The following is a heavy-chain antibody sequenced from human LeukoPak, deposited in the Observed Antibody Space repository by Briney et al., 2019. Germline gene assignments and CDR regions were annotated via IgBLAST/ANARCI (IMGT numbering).Heavy chain of an antibody. V-gene: IGHV4-39*07. CDR3: ARDHGGPGGAFDI. CDR2: IYYSGNS. D-gene: IGHD3-16*01. J-gene: IGHJ3*02. CDR1: GGSISSNGYY. Sequence: SETLSLTCTVSGGSISSNGYYWGWIRQPPGKGLEWIGSIYYSGNSYYNPSLKSRVTMSVDTSKNQFSLKLNSVTAADTAVYYCARDHGGPGGAFDIWGQGTMVTVSS.